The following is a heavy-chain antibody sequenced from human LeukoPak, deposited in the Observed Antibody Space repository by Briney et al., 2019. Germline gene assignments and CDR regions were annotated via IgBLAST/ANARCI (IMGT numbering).Heavy chain of an antibody. CDR1: GYTFTSYG. D-gene: IGHD6-13*01. CDR3: ARKAGIAAAVDY. J-gene: IGHJ4*02. Sequence: GPSVRLSCKASGYTFTSYGISWVRQAPGQGLEWMGWISAYNGNTNYAQKLQGRVTMTTDTSTSTAYMELRSLRSDDTAAYYCARKAGIAAAVDYWGQGTLVTVSS. CDR2: ISAYNGNT. V-gene: IGHV1-18*01.